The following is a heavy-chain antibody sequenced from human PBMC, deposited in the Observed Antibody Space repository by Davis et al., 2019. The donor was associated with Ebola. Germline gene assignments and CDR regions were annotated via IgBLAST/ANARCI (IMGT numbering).Heavy chain of an antibody. CDR2: ITTSGSTI. V-gene: IGHV3-48*03. CDR1: GFTLSSYE. Sequence: PGGSLRLSCAAFGFTLSSYEMNWVRQAPGKGLEWVSYITTSGSTIYYADSVKGRFTISRDNAKNSLYLQMNSLRAEDTAVYYCARGTFGVVIAFDYWGQGTLVTVSS. CDR3: ARGTFGVVIAFDY. J-gene: IGHJ4*02. D-gene: IGHD3-3*01.